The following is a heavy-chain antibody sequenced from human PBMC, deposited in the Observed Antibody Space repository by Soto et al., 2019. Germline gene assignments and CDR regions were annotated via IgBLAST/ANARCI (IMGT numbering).Heavy chain of an antibody. D-gene: IGHD6-6*01. CDR3: AREYSNSPEAFDY. J-gene: IGHJ4*02. V-gene: IGHV4-61*01. CDR2: IYYTGST. CDR1: GGSVNSDYYY. Sequence: QVQLQESGPGLVNPSETLSLTCTVSGGSVNSDYYYWSWIRQPPGKGLEWIGYIYYTGSTKYNPSLESRVTISLDTSRNQFSLKLSSVTAADTAVFYCAREYSNSPEAFDYWGQGALVTVSS.